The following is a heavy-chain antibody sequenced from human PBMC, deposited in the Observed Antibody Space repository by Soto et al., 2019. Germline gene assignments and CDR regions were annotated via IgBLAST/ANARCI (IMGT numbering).Heavy chain of an antibody. J-gene: IGHJ6*02. CDR2: LSYDGSNE. CDR3: AKDLRRAFYGMDV. Sequence: QVQLVESGGSMVQPGTSLRLSCAASGFTFSSYGMHWVRQAPGKGLEWVTLLSYDGSNEYYADSVKGRFTISRDNSKNTLYLQMNSLRTEDTAVYYCAKDLRRAFYGMDVWGQGTTVTVSS. V-gene: IGHV3-30*18. D-gene: IGHD3-9*01. CDR1: GFTFSSYG.